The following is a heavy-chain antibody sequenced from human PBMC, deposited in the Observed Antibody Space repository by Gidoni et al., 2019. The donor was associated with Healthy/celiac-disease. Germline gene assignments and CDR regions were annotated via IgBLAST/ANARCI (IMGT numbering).Heavy chain of an antibody. Sequence: EVQLVESGGGLVQPGGSLRLSCAASGFTFSSYSMNWVRQAPGKGLAWVSYISSSSSTIYYADSVKGRFTISRDNAKNSLYLQMNSLRAEDTAVYYCARDYGSGSYYYYFDYWGQGTLVTVSS. J-gene: IGHJ4*02. CDR2: ISSSSSTI. D-gene: IGHD3-10*01. CDR1: GFTFSSYS. CDR3: ARDYGSGSYYYYFDY. V-gene: IGHV3-48*01.